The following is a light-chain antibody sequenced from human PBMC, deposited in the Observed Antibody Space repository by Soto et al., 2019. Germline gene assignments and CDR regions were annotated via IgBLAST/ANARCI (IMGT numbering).Light chain of an antibody. CDR3: CSYADTYTLVV. CDR2: DVS. Sequence: QSALTQPRSVSGSPGQSVTISCTGTSSDVGVYNYVSWYQQHPGKAPKLIIYDVSKRPSGVPDRFSGSKSGNTASLTISGLQAEDEADYYCCSYADTYTLVVFGGGTQLTVL. J-gene: IGLJ2*01. V-gene: IGLV2-11*01. CDR1: SSDVGVYNY.